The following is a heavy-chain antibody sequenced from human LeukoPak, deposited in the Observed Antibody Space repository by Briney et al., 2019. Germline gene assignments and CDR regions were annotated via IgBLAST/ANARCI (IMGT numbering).Heavy chain of an antibody. Sequence: PGGSLRLSCAASGFTFNNYNMNWVRQAPGKALEWVSSITSSGTYIFYADSVKGRFTISRDNSKNTLYLQMNSLRAEDTAVYYCARDGEVVGGPFDYWGQGTLVTVSS. CDR3: ARDGEVVGGPFDY. D-gene: IGHD1-26*01. J-gene: IGHJ4*02. V-gene: IGHV3-21*01. CDR1: GFTFNNYN. CDR2: ITSSGTYI.